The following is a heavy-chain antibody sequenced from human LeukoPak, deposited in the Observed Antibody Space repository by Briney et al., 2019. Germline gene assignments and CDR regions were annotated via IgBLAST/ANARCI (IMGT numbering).Heavy chain of an antibody. D-gene: IGHD3-10*01. V-gene: IGHV4-59*01. CDR1: GGSISSYY. J-gene: IGHJ6*04. CDR2: IYYSGST. Sequence: SETLSLTCTVSGGSISSYYWSWIRQPPGKGLEWIGYIYYSGSTNYNPSLKSRVTISVDTSKNQFSLKLSSVTAADTAVYYCARDVSGGRLGGLDVWGKGTTVTVSS. CDR3: ARDVSGGRLGGLDV.